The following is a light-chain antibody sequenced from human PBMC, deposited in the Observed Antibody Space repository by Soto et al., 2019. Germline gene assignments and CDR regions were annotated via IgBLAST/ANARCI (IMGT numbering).Light chain of an antibody. J-gene: IGLJ2*01. CDR1: KSNIGAGYD. Sequence: QSALTQPPSVSGAPGQRVTISCSGSKSNIGAGYDVHWYQQLPGSAPKLLIYGNTNRPSGVPDRFSGSKSGTSASLAVTGLQAEDEADYYCQSFDSSLSSVIFGGGTQLTVL. CDR3: QSFDSSLSSVI. CDR2: GNT. V-gene: IGLV1-40*01.